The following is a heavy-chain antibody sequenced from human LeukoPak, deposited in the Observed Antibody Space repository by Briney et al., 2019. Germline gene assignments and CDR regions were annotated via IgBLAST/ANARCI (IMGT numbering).Heavy chain of an antibody. J-gene: IGHJ4*02. V-gene: IGHV3-7*01. Sequence: GGSLRLSCAASGFIFSSCWMSWVRQAPGKGLEWVANIKQDGSEIHYLDSVRGRFTISRDNARNSLHLQMNSLRAEDTAVYCCAKYYYSSGPIDYWGQGTLVTVSS. CDR2: IKQDGSEI. CDR3: AKYYYSSGPIDY. D-gene: IGHD3-10*01. CDR1: GFIFSSCW.